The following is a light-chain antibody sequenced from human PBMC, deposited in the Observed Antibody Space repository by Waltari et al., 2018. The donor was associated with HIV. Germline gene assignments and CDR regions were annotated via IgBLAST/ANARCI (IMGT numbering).Light chain of an antibody. V-gene: IGLV1-40*01. CDR2: GNS. CDR3: QSYDSSLEV. Sequence: QSVLTQPPSVSGAPGQRVTISCTGSTPNIGAGYDVHWYQQLPGTAPKLLIYGNSNRPSGVPDRFSGSKSGTSASLAITGLQAEDEADYYCQSYDSSLEVFGTGTKVTVL. CDR1: TPNIGAGYD. J-gene: IGLJ1*01.